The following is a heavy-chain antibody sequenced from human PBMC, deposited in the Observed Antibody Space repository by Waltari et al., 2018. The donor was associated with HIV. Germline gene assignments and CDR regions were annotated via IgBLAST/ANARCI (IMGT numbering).Heavy chain of an antibody. CDR1: GGTFSSYA. Sequence: QVQLVQSGAEVKKPGSSVKVSCKASGGTFSSYAISWVRQAPGQGLEWMGGIIPIFGTANYAQKFQGRVTITADESTSTAYMELSSLRSEDTAVYYCARGGYCSGGSCYSLPFDYWGQGTLVTVSS. CDR2: IIPIFGTA. J-gene: IGHJ4*02. V-gene: IGHV1-69*01. CDR3: ARGGYCSGGSCYSLPFDY. D-gene: IGHD2-15*01.